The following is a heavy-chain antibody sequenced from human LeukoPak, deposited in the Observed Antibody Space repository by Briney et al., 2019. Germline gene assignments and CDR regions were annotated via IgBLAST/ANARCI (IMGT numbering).Heavy chain of an antibody. D-gene: IGHD6-13*01. CDR1: GFTVSNNY. V-gene: IGHV3-66*02. CDR3: ARDRAGATRTFDY. Sequence: GGSLRLSCAASGFTVSNNYMSWVRQAPGKGLEWVSGTYSAGSTYYADSVKGRFAISRDNSKNTLYLQMNSLRAEDTAVYYCARDRAGATRTFDYWGQGILVTVSS. J-gene: IGHJ4*02. CDR2: TYSAGST.